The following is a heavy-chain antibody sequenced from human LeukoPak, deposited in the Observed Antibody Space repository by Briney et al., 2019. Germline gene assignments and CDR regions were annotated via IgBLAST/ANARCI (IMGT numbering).Heavy chain of an antibody. V-gene: IGHV4-4*07. Sequence: SETLSLTCTVSGGSISSYYWSWIRQPAGKGLEWIGRIYTSGSTNYNPSLKSRVTMSVDASKNQFSLKLSSVTAADTAVYYCARAVGCSSTSCYTGFDPWGQGTLVTVSS. J-gene: IGHJ5*02. D-gene: IGHD2-2*02. CDR1: GGSISSYY. CDR3: ARAVGCSSTSCYTGFDP. CDR2: IYTSGST.